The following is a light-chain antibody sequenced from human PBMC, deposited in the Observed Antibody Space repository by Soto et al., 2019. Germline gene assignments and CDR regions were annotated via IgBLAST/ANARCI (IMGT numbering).Light chain of an antibody. CDR2: GAS. J-gene: IGKJ1*01. Sequence: EIGLSQSPGTVSLSPGERATLSCRASQSVSSSYLAWYQQKPGQAPRLLIYGASSRATGIPDRFSGSGSGTDFTLTISRLEPEDFAVYYCQQYGSSPRTFGQGTKVDI. CDR1: QSVSSSY. CDR3: QQYGSSPRT. V-gene: IGKV3-20*01.